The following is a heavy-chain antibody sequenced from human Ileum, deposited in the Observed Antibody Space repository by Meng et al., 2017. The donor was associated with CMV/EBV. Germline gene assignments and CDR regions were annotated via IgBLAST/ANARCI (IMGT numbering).Heavy chain of an antibody. CDR3: ARDYYGSGGYFGSDY. D-gene: IGHD3-10*01. J-gene: IGHJ4*02. V-gene: IGHV3-21*01. Sequence: GESLKISCAASGFTFSSYSMNWVRQAPGKGLEWVSSISSSSSYIYYADSVKGRFTISRDNAKNSLYLQMNSLRAEDTAVYYCARDYYGSGGYFGSDYWGQGTLVTVSS. CDR2: ISSSSSYI. CDR1: GFTFSSYS.